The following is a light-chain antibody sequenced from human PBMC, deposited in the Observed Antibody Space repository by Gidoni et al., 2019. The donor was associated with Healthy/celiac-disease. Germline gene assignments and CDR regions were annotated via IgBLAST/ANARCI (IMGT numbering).Light chain of an antibody. Sequence: EIVMTQSPATLSVSPGERATLSCRASQSVSSNLAWYQQKPGQAPRLLIYGASTRATGIPARLSGSGSGTEFTLTISSRQSEDFAVYYCQQYNNWPPEYTFGQGTKLEIK. CDR3: QQYNNWPPEYT. CDR2: GAS. CDR1: QSVSSN. J-gene: IGKJ2*01. V-gene: IGKV3-15*01.